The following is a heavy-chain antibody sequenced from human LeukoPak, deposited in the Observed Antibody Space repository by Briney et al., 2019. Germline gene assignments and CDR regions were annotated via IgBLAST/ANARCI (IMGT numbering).Heavy chain of an antibody. V-gene: IGHV1-2*02. CDR3: ARERGTDYYGSGSPYFDY. CDR2: INPNSGGT. D-gene: IGHD3-10*01. Sequence: ASVKVTCKASGYTFIGYYMHWVRQAPGQGLEWMGWINPNSGGTNYAQKFQGRVTMTRDTSISTAYMELSRLRSDDTAIYYCARERGTDYYGSGSPYFDYWGQGTLVTVSS. CDR1: GYTFIGYY. J-gene: IGHJ4*02.